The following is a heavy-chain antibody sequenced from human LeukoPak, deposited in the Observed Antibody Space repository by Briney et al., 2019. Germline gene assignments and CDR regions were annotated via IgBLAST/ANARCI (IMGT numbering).Heavy chain of an antibody. CDR3: ARMPQTQYGMDV. V-gene: IGHV1-2*02. CDR1: GYSFTDYY. D-gene: IGHD2-2*01. Sequence: VASVKVSCKASGYSFTDYYMHLVRQAPGQGLEWVGWINPNSGGTNYAQKLQGRVTMTTDTSTSTAYMELRSLRSDDTAVYYCARMPQTQYGMDVWGQGTTVTVSS. CDR2: INPNSGGT. J-gene: IGHJ6*02.